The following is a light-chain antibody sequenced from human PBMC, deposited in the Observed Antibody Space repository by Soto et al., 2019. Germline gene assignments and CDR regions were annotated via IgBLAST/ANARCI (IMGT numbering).Light chain of an antibody. CDR3: QESYSSPLWT. Sequence: IQLTQSPSSLSASVGDRVSITCRASRTITTYLNWYQQIPGKAPKLLIYGASTLQRGVPSRFSGSGSGTNFTLTINSLHPADFATYSCQESYSSPLWTFGQGTKVEMK. CDR1: RTITTY. J-gene: IGKJ1*01. V-gene: IGKV1-39*01. CDR2: GAS.